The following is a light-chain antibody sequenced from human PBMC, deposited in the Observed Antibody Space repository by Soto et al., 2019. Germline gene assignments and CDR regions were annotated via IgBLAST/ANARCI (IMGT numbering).Light chain of an antibody. CDR1: ESVTNY. J-gene: IGKJ1*01. Sequence: EIVLTQSPATLSLSPGERGTLSCRASESVTNYLAWYQQKPGQAPRLLVYDVSNRATGIPARFSGGGSGTDFTLTISNIETEDFAVYYCQQRSDWPWTFGQGTKVDIK. CDR2: DVS. V-gene: IGKV3-11*01. CDR3: QQRSDWPWT.